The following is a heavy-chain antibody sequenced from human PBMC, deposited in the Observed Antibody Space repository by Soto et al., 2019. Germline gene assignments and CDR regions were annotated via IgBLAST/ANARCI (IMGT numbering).Heavy chain of an antibody. CDR3: QGGDF. V-gene: IGHV4-34*01. Sequence: SETLSLTCAVSGGSFRGYFWSWIRQSPDKGLEWIGEINDSGSTYYNPSFKCRLTISVDTSKSQISLTLTSVTAADSAVYYCQGGDFWGQGTRVTVSS. CDR2: INDSGST. D-gene: IGHD3-16*01. J-gene: IGHJ4*02. CDR1: GGSFRGYF.